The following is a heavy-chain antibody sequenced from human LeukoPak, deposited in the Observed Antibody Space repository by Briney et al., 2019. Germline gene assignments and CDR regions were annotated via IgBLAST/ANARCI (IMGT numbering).Heavy chain of an antibody. Sequence: SETLSLTCTVSGGSISSGGYYWSWIRQHPGKGLEWIGYIYYSGSTNYNPPLKSRVTISVDTSKNQFSLKLSSVTAADTAVYYCARRVPYDSSGFDYWGQGTLVTVSS. CDR2: IYYSGST. CDR3: ARRVPYDSSGFDY. V-gene: IGHV4-61*08. J-gene: IGHJ4*02. D-gene: IGHD3-22*01. CDR1: GGSISSGGYY.